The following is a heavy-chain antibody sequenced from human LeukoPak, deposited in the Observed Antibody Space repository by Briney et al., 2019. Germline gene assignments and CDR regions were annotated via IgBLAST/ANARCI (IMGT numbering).Heavy chain of an antibody. CDR3: ARGAPCSGGSCYSDWFDP. J-gene: IGHJ5*02. Sequence: SETLSPTCTVSGGSISSYYWSWIRQPPGKGLEWIGYIYYSGSTNYNPSLKSRVTISVDTSKNQFSLKLSSVTAADTAVYYCARGAPCSGGSCYSDWFDPWGQGTLVTVSS. V-gene: IGHV4-59*01. D-gene: IGHD2-15*01. CDR2: IYYSGST. CDR1: GGSISSYY.